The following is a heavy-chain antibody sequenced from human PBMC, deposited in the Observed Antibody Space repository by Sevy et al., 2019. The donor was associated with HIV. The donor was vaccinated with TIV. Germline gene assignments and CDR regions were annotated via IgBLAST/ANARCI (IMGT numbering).Heavy chain of an antibody. J-gene: IGHJ4*02. Sequence: SETLSLTCTVSGGSISSSSYYWGWIRQPPGKGLEWIGSIYYSGSTYYNPSLKSRVTISVDTSKNQFSLMLGSVTAADTPVYYCARQDSSRPFDYWGQGTLVTVSS. V-gene: IGHV4-39*01. CDR3: ARQDSSRPFDY. CDR2: IYYSGST. CDR1: GGSISSSSYY. D-gene: IGHD6-13*01.